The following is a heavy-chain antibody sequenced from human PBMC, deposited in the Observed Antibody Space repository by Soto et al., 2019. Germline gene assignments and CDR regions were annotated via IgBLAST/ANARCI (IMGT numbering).Heavy chain of an antibody. CDR1: GFTFSSYA. D-gene: IGHD3-10*01. CDR2: ISDDVVNE. J-gene: IGHJ1*01. V-gene: IGHV3-30-3*01. Sequence: GGSLRLSCAVSGFTFSSYAMRWVRQAPGKGLEWVAVISDDVVNEYYPDSVAGRFTISRDNARNTLFLQINSLRPDDTAVYYCARGSAGHYNSGTLVDWGQGTLVTVSS. CDR3: ARGSAGHYNSGTLVD.